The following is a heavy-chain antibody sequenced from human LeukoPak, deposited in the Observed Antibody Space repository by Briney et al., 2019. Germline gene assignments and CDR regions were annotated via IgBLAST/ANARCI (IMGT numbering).Heavy chain of an antibody. CDR2: ISGSGGST. Sequence: GGSLRLSCTASGFTFSTYAMSWVRQAPGKGLEWVSAISGSGGSTYYADSVKGRFTISRDNAKNSLYLQMNSLRAEDTAVYYCARDWITGTFERGQGTLVTVSS. J-gene: IGHJ4*02. CDR3: ARDWITGTFE. V-gene: IGHV3-23*01. CDR1: GFTFSTYA. D-gene: IGHD1-20*01.